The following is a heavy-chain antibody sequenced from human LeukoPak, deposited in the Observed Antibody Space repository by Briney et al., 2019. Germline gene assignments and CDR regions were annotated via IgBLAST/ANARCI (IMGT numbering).Heavy chain of an antibody. J-gene: IGHJ4*02. CDR3: ARIDCYNQLYYFNY. CDR1: GGSISSGGYY. Sequence: PSQTLSLTCTVSGGSISSGGYYWSWIRQHPGRGLEWIGYIYYSGSTYYNPSLKSRVTISVDTSKNQFSLKLSSVTAADTAVYYSARIDCYNQLYYFNYWGQGTLVTVSS. D-gene: IGHD5-24*01. CDR2: IYYSGST. V-gene: IGHV4-31*03.